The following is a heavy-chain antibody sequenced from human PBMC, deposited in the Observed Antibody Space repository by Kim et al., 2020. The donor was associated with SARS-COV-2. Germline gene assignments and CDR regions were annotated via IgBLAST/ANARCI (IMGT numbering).Heavy chain of an antibody. CDR3: TTEGFRELLLWAYYYGMDV. CDR1: GFTFSNAW. V-gene: IGHV3-15*01. Sequence: GGSLRLSCAASGFTFSNAWMSWVRQAPGKGLEWVGRIKSKTDGGTTDYAAPVKGRFTISRDDSKNTLYLQMNSLKTEDTAVYYCTTEGFRELLLWAYYYGMDVWGQGTTVTVSS. CDR2: IKSKTDGGTT. D-gene: IGHD3-10*01. J-gene: IGHJ6*02.